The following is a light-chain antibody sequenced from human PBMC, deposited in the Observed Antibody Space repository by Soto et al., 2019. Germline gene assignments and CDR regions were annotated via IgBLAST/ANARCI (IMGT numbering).Light chain of an antibody. Sequence: QSVLTQPPSVSEAPRQRVTISCSGSSSNIGNNAVNWYQQLPGKAPKLLIYYDDLLPSGVSDRFSGSKSGTSASLANSGFHSEDEADYYCPALDASLNGPVFGGETKRTV. J-gene: IGLJ2*01. CDR3: PALDASLNGPV. CDR1: SSNIGNNA. CDR2: YDD. V-gene: IGLV1-36*01.